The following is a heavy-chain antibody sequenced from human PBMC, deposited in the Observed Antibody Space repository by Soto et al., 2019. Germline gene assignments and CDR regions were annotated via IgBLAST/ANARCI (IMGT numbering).Heavy chain of an antibody. CDR3: ARRGEQASQPFDS. CDR2: IFWNDDK. J-gene: IGHJ4*02. V-gene: IGHV2-5*01. Sequence: QITLKESGPTLVKPTQTLTLTCAFSGFSLSTSGVGVGWIRQPPGKALEWLAVIFWNDDKRHSPSVKSRLTITKDTTRNQVVLTMTNMDPVDTGTYYCARRGEQASQPFDSWGQGSLVTVS. D-gene: IGHD2-21*01. CDR1: GFSLSTSGVG.